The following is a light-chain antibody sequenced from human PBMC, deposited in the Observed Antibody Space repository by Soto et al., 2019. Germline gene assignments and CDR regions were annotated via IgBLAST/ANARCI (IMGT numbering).Light chain of an antibody. V-gene: IGLV1-44*01. J-gene: IGLJ1*01. Sequence: QSVLTQPPSASGTPGQRVIISCSGSSSNIGSNTVNWYQQLPGTAPKLLIYSNDQRPSGVPDRFSGSKSGTSASLAISGLQSEDEAEYYCAAWDDSLNGYVFGTGTKLTVL. CDR2: SND. CDR3: AAWDDSLNGYV. CDR1: SSNIGSNT.